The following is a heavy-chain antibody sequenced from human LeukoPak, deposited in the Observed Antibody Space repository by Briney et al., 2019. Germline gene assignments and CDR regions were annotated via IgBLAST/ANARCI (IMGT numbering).Heavy chain of an antibody. CDR1: GFTFSSYG. J-gene: IGHJ6*03. V-gene: IGHV3-23*01. D-gene: IGHD3-10*01. Sequence: QPGGSLRLSCAASGFTFSSYGMSWVRQAPGKGLEWVSAISGSGGSTYYADSVKGRFTISRDNAKNSVSLQMNSLRAEDTAVYYCASGSYGSGFYYFYYMDVWGKGTTVTVSS. CDR3: ASGSYGSGFYYFYYMDV. CDR2: ISGSGGST.